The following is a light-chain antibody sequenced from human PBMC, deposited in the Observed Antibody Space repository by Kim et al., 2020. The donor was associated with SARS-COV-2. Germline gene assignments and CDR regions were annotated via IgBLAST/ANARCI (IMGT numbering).Light chain of an antibody. V-gene: IGKV2-24*01. CDR1: QGLVYSDEGTC. J-gene: IGKJ1*01. Sequence: PASISCRSSQGLVYSDEGTCLSWLQQRPGQPPRLLIYNISNRFSGVPDRFSGSGAGTDFTLKISRVEAEDVGVYFCMQTTQFPWTFGQGTKVEIK. CDR2: NIS. CDR3: MQTTQFPWT.